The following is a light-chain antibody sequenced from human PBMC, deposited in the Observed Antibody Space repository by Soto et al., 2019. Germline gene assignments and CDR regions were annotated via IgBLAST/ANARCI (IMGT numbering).Light chain of an antibody. CDR3: QQYNNWPRT. V-gene: IGKV3-15*01. J-gene: IGKJ1*01. Sequence: EIVMTQSPATLSVSPGERATLSCRASQSVSSNLAWYQQKPGQAPRLLIYGASTRATGMPVRFSGSGSGTEFTLTISSLQSEDFAVYYCQQYNNWPRTVGQGTKVEIK. CDR1: QSVSSN. CDR2: GAS.